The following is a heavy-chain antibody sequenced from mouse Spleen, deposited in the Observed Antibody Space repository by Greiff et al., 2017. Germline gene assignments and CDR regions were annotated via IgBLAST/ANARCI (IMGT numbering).Heavy chain of an antibody. CDR3: ARHRGYGKEEFDY. V-gene: IGHV5-6*01. D-gene: IGHD2-10*02. CDR2: ISSGGSYT. Sequence: EVQRVESGGDLVKPGGSLKLSCAASGFTFSSYGMSWVCQTPDKRLEWVATISSGGSYTYYPDSVKGRFTISRDNAKNTLYLQMSSLKSEDTAMYYCARHRGYGKEEFDYWGQGTTLTVSS. J-gene: IGHJ2*01. CDR1: GFTFSSYG.